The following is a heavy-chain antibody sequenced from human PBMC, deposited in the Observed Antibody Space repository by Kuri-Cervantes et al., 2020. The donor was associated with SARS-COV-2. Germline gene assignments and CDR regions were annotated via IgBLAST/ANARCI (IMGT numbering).Heavy chain of an antibody. CDR3: ARAFEGYYYYMDV. CDR1: GFTFSNAW. V-gene: IGHV3-15*01. CDR2: IKSKTDGGTT. J-gene: IGHJ6*03. D-gene: IGHD3-9*01. Sequence: ETLSLTCAASGFTFSNAWMSWVRQAPGKGLEWVGRIKSKTDGGTTDYAAPVKGRFTISRDNAKNSLYLQMNSLRAEDTAVYYCARAFEGYYYYMDVWGKGTTVTVSS.